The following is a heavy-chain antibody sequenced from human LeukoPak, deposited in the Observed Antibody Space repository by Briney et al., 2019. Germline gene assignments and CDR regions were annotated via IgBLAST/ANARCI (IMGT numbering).Heavy chain of an antibody. Sequence: GESLKISCKGSGYSFTSYWIGWVRQLPGKGLKWMGIIYPGDSDTRYSPSFQGQVTISADKSISTAYLQWSSLKASDTAMYYCARHGYYGSGTHNWFDPWGQGTLVTVSS. CDR2: IYPGDSDT. CDR1: GYSFTSYW. J-gene: IGHJ5*02. D-gene: IGHD3-10*01. CDR3: ARHGYYGSGTHNWFDP. V-gene: IGHV5-51*01.